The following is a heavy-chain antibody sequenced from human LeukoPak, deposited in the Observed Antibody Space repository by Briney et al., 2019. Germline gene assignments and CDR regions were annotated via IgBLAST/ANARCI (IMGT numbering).Heavy chain of an antibody. V-gene: IGHV3-11*01. D-gene: IGHD6-6*01. J-gene: IGHJ4*02. CDR3: ARVSSSSPYFDY. Sequence: GGPLRLSCAASGFTFSDYYMSWIRQAPGKGLEWVSYISSSGSTIYYADSVKGRFTISRDNAKNSLYLQMNSLRAEDTAVYYCARVSSSSPYFDYWGQGTLVTVSS. CDR1: GFTFSDYY. CDR2: ISSSGSTI.